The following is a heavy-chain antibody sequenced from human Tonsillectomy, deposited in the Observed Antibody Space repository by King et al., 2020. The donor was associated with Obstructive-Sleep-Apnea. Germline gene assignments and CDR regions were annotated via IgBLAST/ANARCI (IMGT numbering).Heavy chain of an antibody. CDR2: IGTAGDT. D-gene: IGHD3-9*01. CDR1: GFTFSSYD. V-gene: IGHV3-13*01. J-gene: IGHJ3*02. CDR3: ARGGQYYDILTGYYKGDAFDI. Sequence: VQLVQSGGGLVQPGGSLRLSCAASGFTFSSYDMHWVRQATGKGLEWVSAIGTAGDTYYPGSVKGRLTISRENAKNSLYLQMNSLRAGDTAVYYCARGGQYYDILTGYYKGDAFDIWGQGTMVTVSS.